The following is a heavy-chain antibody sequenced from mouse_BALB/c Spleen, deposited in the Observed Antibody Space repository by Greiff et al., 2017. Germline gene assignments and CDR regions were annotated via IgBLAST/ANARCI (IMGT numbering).Heavy chain of an antibody. CDR1: GFSLTSYG. J-gene: IGHJ4*01. CDR2: IWSGGST. D-gene: IGHD2-14*01. V-gene: IGHV2-2*02. Sequence: QVQLQQSGPGLVQPSQSLSITCTVSGFSLTSYGVHWVRQSPGKGLEWLGVIWSGGSTDYNAAFISRLSISKDNSKSQVFFKMYSLQANDTAKYYGAKNGIIRVREAMDYWGQGTSVTVSS. CDR3: AKNGIIRVREAMDY.